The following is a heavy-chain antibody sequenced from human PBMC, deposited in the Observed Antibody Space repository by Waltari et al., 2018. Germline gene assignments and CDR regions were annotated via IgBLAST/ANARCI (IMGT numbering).Heavy chain of an antibody. Sequence: QLQLQESGPGPVKPSETLSLTCSVSGGSIDTPKPYWSWIRQPPGQCLELIGTISFAGTTYTNPSLRSRLTISRDTSKNQLSLTLGSTTAADTAVYYCATYIGASVGTAAFDVWGQGTMVTVSS. D-gene: IGHD5-12*01. CDR2: ISFAGTT. CDR3: ATYIGASVGTAAFDV. CDR1: GGSIDTPKPY. J-gene: IGHJ3*01. V-gene: IGHV4-39*01.